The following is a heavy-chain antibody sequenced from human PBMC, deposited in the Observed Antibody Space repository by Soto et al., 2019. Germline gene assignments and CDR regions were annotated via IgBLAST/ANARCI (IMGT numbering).Heavy chain of an antibody. D-gene: IGHD3-16*01. CDR3: AKSWGSFKTHFDY. CDR2: ISGSGGST. J-gene: IGHJ4*02. Sequence: GGSLRLSXAASGFTFSSYAMSWVRQAPGKGLEWVSAISGSGGSTYYADSVKGRFTISRDNSKNTLYLQMNSLRAEDTAVYYCAKSWGSFKTHFDYWGQGTLVTVSS. CDR1: GFTFSSYA. V-gene: IGHV3-23*01.